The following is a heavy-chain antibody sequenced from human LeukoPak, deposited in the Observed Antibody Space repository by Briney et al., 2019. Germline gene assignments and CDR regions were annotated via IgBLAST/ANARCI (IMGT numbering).Heavy chain of an antibody. Sequence: GESLKISCKGSGYSFTSYWIGWVRQMPGKGLEWMGIIYPGHSDTKYSPYFQGQVTLSGDKYISTASLHGRRLKGSDTGMYYCARQWVYGDYEVASNAFDIWGQGTMVTVSS. V-gene: IGHV5-51*01. CDR2: IYPGHSDT. D-gene: IGHD4-17*01. CDR1: GYSFTSYW. J-gene: IGHJ3*02. CDR3: ARQWVYGDYEVASNAFDI.